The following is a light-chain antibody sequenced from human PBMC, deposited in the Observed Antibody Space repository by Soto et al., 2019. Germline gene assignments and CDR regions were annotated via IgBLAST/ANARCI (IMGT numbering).Light chain of an antibody. CDR3: LQDYNYPPT. CDR2: AAS. CDR1: QAIRND. Sequence: AIQMTQSPSSQSASVGDRVTITCRASQAIRNDLGWYQQKPGKAPKLLIYAASSLQSGVPSRFSGSGSGTDFTLTISSLQAEDFATYYCLQDYNYPPTFGQGTRLDIK. J-gene: IGKJ5*01. V-gene: IGKV1-6*02.